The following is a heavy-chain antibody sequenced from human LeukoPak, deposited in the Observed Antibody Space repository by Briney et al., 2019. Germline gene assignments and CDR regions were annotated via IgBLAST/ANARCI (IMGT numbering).Heavy chain of an antibody. J-gene: IGHJ6*03. CDR1: GYTFTGYY. D-gene: IGHD1-14*01. V-gene: IGHV1-2*02. CDR2: INPNSGGT. CDR3: ARGVAGVYFYYYMDV. Sequence: GASVKVSCKASGYTFTGYYMHWVRQAPGQGLEWMGWINPNSGGTNYAQKFQGRVTMTRDTSISTAYMEPSRLRSDDTAVYYCARGVAGVYFYYYMDVWGKGTTVTVSS.